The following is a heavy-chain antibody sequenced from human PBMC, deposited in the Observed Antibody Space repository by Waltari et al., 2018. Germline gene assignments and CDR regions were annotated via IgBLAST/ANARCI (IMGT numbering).Heavy chain of an antibody. CDR2: IWYDGRIN. CDR1: GFTFSSYG. Sequence: QVQLVESGGGVVQPGRSLRLSCAASGFTFSSYGMHWVRQAPGKGLAWVAVIWYDGRINNYADSGTGRFTISRDNSKNTLYLQMNSLGAEDTAVYYCAREGALGYCSGGSCYSGAFDIWGQGTMVTVSS. D-gene: IGHD2-15*01. J-gene: IGHJ3*02. V-gene: IGHV3-33*01. CDR3: AREGALGYCSGGSCYSGAFDI.